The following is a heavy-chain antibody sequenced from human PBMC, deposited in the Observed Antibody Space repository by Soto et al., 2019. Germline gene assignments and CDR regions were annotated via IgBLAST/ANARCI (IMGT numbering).Heavy chain of an antibody. J-gene: IGHJ3*02. CDR1: GGTFISYA. CDR2: IILIFGTA. Sequence: SVKVSCKASGGTFISYAISLLRQAPVQVLEWMGGIILIFGTANYAQKLQGRVTITADESTSTAYMELSSLRSEDTAVYYCARDRLSSSLGAFDIWGQATMVTVSS. V-gene: IGHV1-69*13. D-gene: IGHD6-6*01. CDR3: ARDRLSSSLGAFDI.